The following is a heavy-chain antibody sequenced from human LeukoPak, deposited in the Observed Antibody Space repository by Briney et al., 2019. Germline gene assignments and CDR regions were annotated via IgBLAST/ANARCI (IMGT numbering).Heavy chain of an antibody. CDR3: ARTGGYYYGSSGYYAWGY. CDR2: INPNSGGT. J-gene: IGHJ4*02. V-gene: IGHV1-2*02. CDR1: GYTFTDHY. Sequence: ASVRVSCKASGYTFTDHYIHWVRQAPGQGLEWMGWINPNSGGTNSAQNFQGRVTMTRDTSISTAYMELSRLRSDDTAVYYCARTGGYYYGSSGYYAWGYWGQGTLVTVSS. D-gene: IGHD3-22*01.